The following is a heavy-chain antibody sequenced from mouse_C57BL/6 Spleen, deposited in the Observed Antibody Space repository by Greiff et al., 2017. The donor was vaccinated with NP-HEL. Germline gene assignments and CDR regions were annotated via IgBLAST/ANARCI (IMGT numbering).Heavy chain of an antibody. J-gene: IGHJ2*01. CDR1: GYTFTSYG. CDR3: ALDGSGYFGC. CDR2: IYPRSGNT. Sequence: QVQLKESGAELARPGASVKLSCKASGYTFTSYGISWVKQRTGQGLEWIGEIYPRSGNTYYNEKFKGKATLTADKSSSTAYMELRSLTSEDSAVYFCALDGSGYFGCWGKGATLTVAS. V-gene: IGHV1-81*01. D-gene: IGHD3-2*02.